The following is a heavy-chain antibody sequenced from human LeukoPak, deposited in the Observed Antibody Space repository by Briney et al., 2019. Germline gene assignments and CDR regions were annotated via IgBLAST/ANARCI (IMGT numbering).Heavy chain of an antibody. CDR1: GFTFSSYA. CDR3: AKDPGYSSGWYYFDY. Sequence: PGGSLRLPCAASGFTFSSYALSWVRQAPGKGLEWVSAISGSGGSTYYADSVKGRFTISRDNSKNTLYLQMNSLRAEDTAVYYCAKDPGYSSGWYYFDYWGQGTLVTVSS. V-gene: IGHV3-23*01. D-gene: IGHD6-19*01. CDR2: ISGSGGST. J-gene: IGHJ4*02.